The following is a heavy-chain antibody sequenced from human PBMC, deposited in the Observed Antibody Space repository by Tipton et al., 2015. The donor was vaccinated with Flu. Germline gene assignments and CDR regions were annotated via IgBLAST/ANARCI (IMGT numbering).Heavy chain of an antibody. D-gene: IGHD3-16*01. CDR3: SKRGQRGPFGY. Sequence: TLSLTCTVSGGSISSGSYYWSWIRQPAGKGLEWIGRIYTSGSTNYNPSLKSRVTISVDTSKNQFSLKLSSVTAADTAVYYCSKRGQRGPFGYWGQGTLVTVSS. CDR2: IYTSGST. J-gene: IGHJ4*02. V-gene: IGHV4-61*02. CDR1: GGSISSGSYY.